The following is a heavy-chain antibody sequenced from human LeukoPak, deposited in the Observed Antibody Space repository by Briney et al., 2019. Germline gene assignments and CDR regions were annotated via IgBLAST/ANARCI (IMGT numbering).Heavy chain of an antibody. CDR2: ISGSGGTT. CDR3: AKAPTVTTNYFDY. CDR1: GFTFSTYA. Sequence: GSLRLSCTASGFTFSTYAMSWVRQAPGKGLDWVSTISGSGGTTYYADSVKGRFTISRDNSKNTLYLQMNSLRAEDTAVYYCAKAPTVTTNYFDYWGQGTLVTVSS. J-gene: IGHJ4*02. V-gene: IGHV3-23*01. D-gene: IGHD4-17*01.